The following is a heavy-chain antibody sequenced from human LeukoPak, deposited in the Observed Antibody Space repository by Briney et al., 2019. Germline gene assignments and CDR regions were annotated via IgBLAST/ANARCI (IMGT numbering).Heavy chain of an antibody. V-gene: IGHV4-31*03. J-gene: IGHJ4*02. CDR3: ARANYDSSGYTFDY. Sequence: SQTLSLTCTVSGVSISSGGYYWSWIRQHPGKGLEWIGYIYYSGSTYYNPSLKSRVTISVDTSKNQFSLKLSSVTAADTAVYYCARANYDSSGYTFDYWGQGTLVTVSS. D-gene: IGHD3-22*01. CDR2: IYYSGST. CDR1: GVSISSGGYY.